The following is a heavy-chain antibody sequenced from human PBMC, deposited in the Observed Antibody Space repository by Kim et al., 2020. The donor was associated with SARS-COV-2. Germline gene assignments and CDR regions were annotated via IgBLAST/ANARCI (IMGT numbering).Heavy chain of an antibody. Sequence: SETLSLTCTVSGGSLSSFIWWSWVRQPPGQGLEWIGGIYHSGSTSYNPSLKSRVTMSLDKSKNQFSLRLSSVTDADTAVYSCARVDARSLIFHLWGQGTL. V-gene: IGHV4-4*02. CDR1: GGSLSSFIW. CDR2: IYHSGST. CDR3: ARVDARSLIFHL. D-gene: IGHD3-16*02. J-gene: IGHJ5*02.